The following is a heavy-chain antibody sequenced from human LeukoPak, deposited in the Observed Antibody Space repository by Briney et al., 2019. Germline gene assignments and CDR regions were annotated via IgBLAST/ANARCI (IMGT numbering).Heavy chain of an antibody. Sequence: PGGSLRLSCAASGFTVSSNYMSWVRQAPGKGLEWVSVIYSGGSTYYADSVKGRFTISRDNSKNTLYLQMNSLRAEDTAVYYCARDLRIRDYGGNPIGYWGQGTLVTVSS. CDR3: ARDLRIRDYGGNPIGY. V-gene: IGHV3-66*01. CDR1: GFTVSSNY. J-gene: IGHJ4*02. CDR2: IYSGGST. D-gene: IGHD4-23*01.